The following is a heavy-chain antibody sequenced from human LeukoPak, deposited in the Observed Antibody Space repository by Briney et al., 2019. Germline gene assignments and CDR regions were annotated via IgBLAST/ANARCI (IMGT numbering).Heavy chain of an antibody. J-gene: IGHJ4*02. CDR3: ARGRGGGYCSSTSCRVYFDY. CDR1: GGSFSGYY. Sequence: SETLSLTCAVYGGSFSGYYWSWIRQPPGKGLEWIGEINHSGSTNYNPSLKSRVTISVDTSKSQFSLKLSSVTAADTAVYYCARGRGGGYCSSTSCRVYFDYWGQGTLVTVSS. V-gene: IGHV4-34*01. CDR2: INHSGST. D-gene: IGHD2-2*01.